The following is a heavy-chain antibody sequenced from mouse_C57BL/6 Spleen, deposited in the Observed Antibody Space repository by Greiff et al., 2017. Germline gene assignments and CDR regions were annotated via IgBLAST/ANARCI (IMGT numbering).Heavy chain of an antibody. V-gene: IGHV3-6*01. CDR3: ATGGTDYYAMDY. D-gene: IGHD3-3*01. CDR2: ISYDGSN. Sequence: DVQLQESGPCLVHPSQSLSLTCSVTGYPITSGYSWNWIRQFPGNKLEWMGYISYDGSNNYNPSLKNRISITRDPSKNQFFLKLNSVTTEDTATYFNATGGTDYYAMDYWGEGSSETVSS. J-gene: IGHJ4*01. CDR1: GYPITSGYS.